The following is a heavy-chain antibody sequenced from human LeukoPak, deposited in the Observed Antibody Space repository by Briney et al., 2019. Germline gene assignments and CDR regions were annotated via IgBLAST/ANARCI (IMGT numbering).Heavy chain of an antibody. CDR3: ARVVDDILTGYYVSYYLDY. CDR2: ISYDGSNK. Sequence: GRSLRLSCAASGFTFSSYAMHWVRQAPGKGLEWVAVISYDGSNKYYADSVKGRFTISRDNSKNTLYLQMNSLRAEDTAVYYCARVVDDILTGYYVSYYLDYWGQGTLVTVSS. J-gene: IGHJ4*02. CDR1: GFTFSSYA. V-gene: IGHV3-30*04. D-gene: IGHD3-9*01.